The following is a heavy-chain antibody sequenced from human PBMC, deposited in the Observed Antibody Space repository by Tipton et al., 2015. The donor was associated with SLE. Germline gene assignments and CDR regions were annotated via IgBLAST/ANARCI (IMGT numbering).Heavy chain of an antibody. V-gene: IGHV4-59*01. CDR2: MYYSGST. Sequence: LRLSCTVSGGSISSFYWSWIRQPPGKGLEWIGYMYYSGSTNYNPSLKRRVTIFVDTSKNQISLKLSSVTAADTAVYYCAGSNRAGYFYYGMDVWGQGTTVTVSS. CDR3: AGSNRAGYFYYGMDV. J-gene: IGHJ6*02. CDR1: GGSISSFY. D-gene: IGHD1-14*01.